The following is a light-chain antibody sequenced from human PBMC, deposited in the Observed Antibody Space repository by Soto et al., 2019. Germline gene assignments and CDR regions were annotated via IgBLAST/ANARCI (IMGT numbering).Light chain of an antibody. CDR1: QIVSSTY. CDR3: QQYNNWPPWT. J-gene: IGKJ1*01. V-gene: IGKV3-15*01. CDR2: GAS. Sequence: EIVLTQSPGTLSLSPGERATLSCRASQIVSSTYLAWYQQKPGQAPRLLIYGASTRATGIPARFSASGSGTEFTLTISSLRSEDFAVYICQQYNNWPPWTFGQGTKVDI.